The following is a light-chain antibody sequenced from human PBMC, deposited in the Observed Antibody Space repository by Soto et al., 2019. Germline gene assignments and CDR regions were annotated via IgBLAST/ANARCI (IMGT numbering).Light chain of an antibody. CDR3: QQYNNWPPRT. V-gene: IGKV3-15*01. CDR2: GAS. CDR1: QSISNS. J-gene: IGKJ2*01. Sequence: EIVMTQSPASLSVSPGETATLSCRASQSISNSLAWYQQKAGQAPSLLIYGASTRATGIPDRFSGSGSGTEFTLTISSLQSEDSAVYYCQQYNNWPPRTFGQGTKLEIK.